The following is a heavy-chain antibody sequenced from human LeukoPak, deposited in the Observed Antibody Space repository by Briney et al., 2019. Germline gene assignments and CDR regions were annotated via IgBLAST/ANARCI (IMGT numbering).Heavy chain of an antibody. D-gene: IGHD2-2*01. J-gene: IGHJ4*02. CDR3: ARLGAAASYYFDY. Sequence: SSETLCLTCTVSGGSISSSSYYWGWIRQPPGKGLEWIGSIYYSGSTYYNPSLKSRVTISVDTSKNQFSLKLSSVTAADTAVYYCARLGAAASYYFDYWGQGTLVTVSS. V-gene: IGHV4-39*01. CDR2: IYYSGST. CDR1: GGSISSSSYY.